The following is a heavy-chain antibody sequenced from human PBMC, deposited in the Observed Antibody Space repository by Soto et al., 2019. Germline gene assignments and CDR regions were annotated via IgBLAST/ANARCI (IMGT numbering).Heavy chain of an antibody. CDR1: GGSISSNNYY. V-gene: IGHV4-39*01. J-gene: IGHJ5*02. CDR3: ARLRGDYHDTNGRLFDP. D-gene: IGHD3-22*01. Sequence: SETLSLTCTVSGGSISSNNYYWGWIRQPGGKGLEWIGSLYYSGTTYYIPSLRSRLTIYLDTSKNQFSLKLSSVTAADTAVYYCARLRGDYHDTNGRLFDPWGQGTLVTVSS. CDR2: LYYSGTT.